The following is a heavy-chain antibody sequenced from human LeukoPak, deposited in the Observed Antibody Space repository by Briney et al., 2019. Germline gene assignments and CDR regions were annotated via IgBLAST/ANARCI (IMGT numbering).Heavy chain of an antibody. Sequence: GGSLRLSCAASGFTFSSYGMHWVRQAPGKGLEWVAVIWYDGSNKYYADSVKGRFTISRDNSKNTLYLQMNSLRAEDTAVYYCARDRGLGNFDYWGQGTPVTVSS. CDR2: IWYDGSNK. CDR1: GFTFSSYG. V-gene: IGHV3-33*01. D-gene: IGHD3-10*01. CDR3: ARDRGLGNFDY. J-gene: IGHJ4*02.